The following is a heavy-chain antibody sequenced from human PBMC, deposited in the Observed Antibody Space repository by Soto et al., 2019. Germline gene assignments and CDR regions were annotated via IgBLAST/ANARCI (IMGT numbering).Heavy chain of an antibody. V-gene: IGHV3-15*01. CDR2: IKSKTDGGTT. J-gene: IGHJ4*02. Sequence: GGSLRLSCAASGFTFGNAWMSWVRQAPGKGLEWVGRIKSKTDGGTTDYAAPVKGRFTISRDDSKNTLYLQMNSLKTEDTAVYYCTTEWGCSGGSCYLPRYWGQGTLVTVSS. CDR1: GFTFGNAW. D-gene: IGHD2-15*01. CDR3: TTEWGCSGGSCYLPRY.